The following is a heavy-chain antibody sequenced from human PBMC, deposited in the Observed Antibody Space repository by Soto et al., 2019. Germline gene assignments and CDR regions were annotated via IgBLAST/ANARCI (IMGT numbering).Heavy chain of an antibody. Sequence: QITLKESGPPLVKPTQTLTLTCTFRGVSLSTSGVGVVWIRQPPGKALEWLGIIYWDDDKRYSPSLKSRLTITKDTSKNQVVLRMTNMDPVDTATYYGAHIRFGTQIYWYYYMDVWGKGTTVTVSS. CDR2: IYWDDDK. CDR3: AHIRFGTQIYWYYYMDV. CDR1: GVSLSTSGVG. J-gene: IGHJ6*03. V-gene: IGHV2-5*02. D-gene: IGHD3-10*01.